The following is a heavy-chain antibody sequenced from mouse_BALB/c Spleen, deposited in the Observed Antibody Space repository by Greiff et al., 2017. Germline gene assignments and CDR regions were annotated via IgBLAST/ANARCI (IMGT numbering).Heavy chain of an antibody. CDR1: GFTFSSYA. D-gene: IGHD4-1*01. V-gene: IGHV5-9-3*01. Sequence: VHLVESGGGLVKPGGSLKLSCAASGFTFSSYAMSWVRQTPEKRLEWVATISSGGSYTYYPDSVKGRFTISRDNAKNTLYLQMSSLRSEDTAMYYCARELADYWGQGTTLTVSA. J-gene: IGHJ2*01. CDR3: ARELADY. CDR2: ISSGGSYT.